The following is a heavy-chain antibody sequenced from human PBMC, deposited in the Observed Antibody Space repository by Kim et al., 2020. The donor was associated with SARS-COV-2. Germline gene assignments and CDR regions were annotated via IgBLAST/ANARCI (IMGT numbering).Heavy chain of an antibody. J-gene: IGHJ6*02. Sequence: VYSVKGRFTISRDNAKNSLYLQMNSLRAEDTAVYYCARGTYGDYYYGMDVWGQGTTVTVSS. CDR3: ARGTYGDYYYGMDV. V-gene: IGHV3-7*01. D-gene: IGHD4-17*01.